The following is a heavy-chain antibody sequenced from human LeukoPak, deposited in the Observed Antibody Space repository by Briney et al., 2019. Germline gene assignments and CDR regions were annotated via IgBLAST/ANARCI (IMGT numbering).Heavy chain of an antibody. CDR1: GGTSSSYA. Sequence: SVKVSCKASGGTSSSYAISWVRQAPGQGLEWMGRIIPIFGTANYAQKFQGRVTITTDESTSTAYMELSSLRSEDTAVYYCARDGRVGSSWYYYYYMDVWGKGTTVTVSS. D-gene: IGHD6-13*01. V-gene: IGHV1-69*05. J-gene: IGHJ6*03. CDR2: IIPIFGTA. CDR3: ARDGRVGSSWYYYYYMDV.